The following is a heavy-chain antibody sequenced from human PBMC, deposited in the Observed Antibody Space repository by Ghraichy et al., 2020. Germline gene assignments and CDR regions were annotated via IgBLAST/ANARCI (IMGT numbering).Heavy chain of an antibody. CDR3: AREVQRSLGQLVNYYGIDV. CDR1: GYTFSTYA. D-gene: IGHD6-6*01. CDR2: INTNTGNP. V-gene: IGHV7-4-1*02. Sequence: ASVKVSCKASGYTFSTYAMNWVRQAPGQGLEWMGWINTNTGNPTYAQNFTGRFVFSLDTSVSTAYLQINSLKAEDTALYYCAREVQRSLGQLVNYYGIDVWGQGTTVTVSS. J-gene: IGHJ6*02.